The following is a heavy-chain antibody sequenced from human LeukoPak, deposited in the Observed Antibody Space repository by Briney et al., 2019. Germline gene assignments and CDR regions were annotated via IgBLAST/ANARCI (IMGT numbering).Heavy chain of an antibody. CDR2: INWNAGST. V-gene: IGHV3-20*04. Sequence: GGSLRLSCAASGFTFDDYAMTWLRQVPGKGLEWVSGINWNAGSTGYADSVKGRFTISRDNAKNSLYLQMNSLRAEDTAVYYCAKEDGNYGSGRYYYVDYWGQGTLVTVSS. CDR3: AKEDGNYGSGRYYYVDY. CDR1: GFTFDDYA. J-gene: IGHJ4*02. D-gene: IGHD3-10*01.